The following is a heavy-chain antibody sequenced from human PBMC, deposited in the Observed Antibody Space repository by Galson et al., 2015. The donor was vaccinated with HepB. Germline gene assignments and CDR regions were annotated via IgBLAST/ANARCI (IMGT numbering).Heavy chain of an antibody. CDR2: IYTGGST. J-gene: IGHJ4*02. V-gene: IGHV3-53*01. CDR1: GFTVSSNY. Sequence: SLRLSCAASGFTVSSNYMTWVRQAPGKGLEWVSVIYTGGSTDYADSVRGRFTISRDNSKNTLYLQMNSLRAEDTAVYYCAKGYSRSWYSGLGYWGQGTLVTGSP. CDR3: AKGYSRSWYSGLGY. D-gene: IGHD6-13*01.